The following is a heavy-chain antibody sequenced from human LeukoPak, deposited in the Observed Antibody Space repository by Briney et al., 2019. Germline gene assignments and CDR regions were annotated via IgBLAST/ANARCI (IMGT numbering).Heavy chain of an antibody. CDR1: GGTFSSYT. CDR2: FDPEDGET. J-gene: IGHJ4*02. D-gene: IGHD5-24*01. Sequence: GSSVKVSCKASGGTFSSYTISWVRQAPGQGLEWMGGFDPEDGETIYAQKFQGRVTMTEDTSTDTAYMELSSLRSEDTAVYYCATARDGYNFDFDYWGQGTLVTVSS. V-gene: IGHV1-24*01. CDR3: ATARDGYNFDFDY.